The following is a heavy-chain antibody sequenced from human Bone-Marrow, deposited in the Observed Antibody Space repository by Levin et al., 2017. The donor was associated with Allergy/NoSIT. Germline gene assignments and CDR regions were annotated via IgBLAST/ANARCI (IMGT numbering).Heavy chain of an antibody. CDR1: GFTFSSYA. D-gene: IGHD3-3*01. V-gene: IGHV3-30-3*01. J-gene: IGHJ6*02. CDR2: ISYDGSNK. CDR3: ARSLEWLSYYYYGMDV. Sequence: GESLKISCAASGFTFSSYAMHWVRQAPGKGLEWVAVISYDGSNKYYADSVKGRFTISRDNSKNTLYLQMNSLRAEDTAVYYCARSLEWLSYYYYGMDVWGQGTTVTVSS.